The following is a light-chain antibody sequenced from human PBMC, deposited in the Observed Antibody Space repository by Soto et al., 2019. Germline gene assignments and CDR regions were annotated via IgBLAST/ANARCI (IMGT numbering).Light chain of an antibody. V-gene: IGLV1-44*01. CDR1: TSNLGGNT. Sequence: QSVLTQPPSVSGTPGHKVSISCSGSTSNLGGNTVNWYQQLPGTAPKLLIYTNNQRPSGVPDRFSGSKSGTSASLAISDLRSEEEADFYCAAWDDSLNAVIFGGGTKVTVL. CDR3: AAWDDSLNAVI. CDR2: TNN. J-gene: IGLJ2*01.